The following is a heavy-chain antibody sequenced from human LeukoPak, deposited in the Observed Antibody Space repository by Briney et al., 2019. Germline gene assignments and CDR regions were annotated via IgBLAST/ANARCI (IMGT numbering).Heavy chain of an antibody. CDR3: AKETASGYGAFDV. CDR2: ITSGGGT. Sequence: GGSLRLSCAASGFTFSSCAMSWVRQAPGKGLEGVSAITSGGGTYYADSVKGRFTISRDNSKNTLSLQMNSLRAEDTAVYYCAKETASGYGAFDVWGQGTMVTVSS. V-gene: IGHV3-23*01. CDR1: GFTFSSCA. D-gene: IGHD5-12*01. J-gene: IGHJ3*01.